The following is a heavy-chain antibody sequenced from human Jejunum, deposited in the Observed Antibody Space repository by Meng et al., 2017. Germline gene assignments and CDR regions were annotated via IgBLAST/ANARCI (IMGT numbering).Heavy chain of an antibody. CDR2: VNPEGNIP. CDR1: GFTVSGHW. V-gene: IGHV3-74*01. D-gene: IGHD1-1*01. J-gene: IGHJ1*01. CDR3: TNDRLSH. Sequence: VGLGAALVNPGGSLSLSWAASGFTVSGHWLHWVRQAPGQGLVWVSRVNPEGNIPTYADSAKGRFIIFRDNAKSTVYLQLNSLRAEDTAVYYCTNDRLSHWGQGTLVTVSS.